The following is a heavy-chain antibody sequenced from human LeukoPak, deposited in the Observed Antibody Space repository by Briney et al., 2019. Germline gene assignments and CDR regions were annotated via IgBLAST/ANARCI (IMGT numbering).Heavy chain of an antibody. D-gene: IGHD5-12*01. CDR1: GGSISSYY. V-gene: IGHV4-4*07. Sequence: SETLSLTCTVSGGSISSYYWSWIRQPAGKGLEWIGRFYSGGGTDYNPSLKSRVTMSVDTSKNQFSLKLSSVTTADTAVYYCARVYSGYDLPGSLANYYFDYWGQGTLVTVSS. CDR2: FYSGGGT. J-gene: IGHJ4*02. CDR3: ARVYSGYDLPGSLANYYFDY.